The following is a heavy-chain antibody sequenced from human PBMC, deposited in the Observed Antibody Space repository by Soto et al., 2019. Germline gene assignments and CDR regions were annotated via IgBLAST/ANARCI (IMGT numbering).Heavy chain of an antibody. V-gene: IGHV3-21*01. Sequence: GGSLRLSCAASGFTFSSYSMNWVRQAPGKGLEWVSSISSSSSYIYYADSVKGRFTISRDNAKNSLYLQMNSLRAEDTAVYYCARVGSSSSRYYYYGMDVWGQGTTVTVSS. J-gene: IGHJ6*02. CDR2: ISSSSSYI. CDR3: ARVGSSSSRYYYYGMDV. D-gene: IGHD6-6*01. CDR1: GFTFSSYS.